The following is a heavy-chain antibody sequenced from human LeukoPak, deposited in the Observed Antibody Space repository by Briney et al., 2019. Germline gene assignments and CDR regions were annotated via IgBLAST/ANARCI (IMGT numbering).Heavy chain of an antibody. V-gene: IGHV3-53*01. CDR3: AKADNAYCGGDCYPDY. D-gene: IGHD2-21*01. Sequence: PGGSLRLSCAASGFTVSSNYMSWVRQAPGKGLEWVSVIYSGGSTYYADSVKGRYTISRDNSKNTLYLQMNSLRAEDTAVYYCAKADNAYCGGDCYPDYWGQGTLVTVSS. CDR2: IYSGGST. J-gene: IGHJ4*02. CDR1: GFTVSSNY.